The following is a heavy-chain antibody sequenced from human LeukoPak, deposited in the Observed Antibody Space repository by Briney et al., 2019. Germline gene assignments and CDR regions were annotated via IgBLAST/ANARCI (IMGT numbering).Heavy chain of an antibody. V-gene: IGHV4-61*05. CDR1: GGSISSSSYY. CDR3: ARVWGSAFDI. CDR2: IYYSGST. J-gene: IGHJ3*02. D-gene: IGHD7-27*01. Sequence: SETLSLTCTVSGGSISSSSYYWGWIRQPPGKGLEWIGYIYYSGSTNYNPSLKSRVTISVDTSKNQFSLKLSSVTAADTAVYYCARVWGSAFDIWGQGTMVTVSS.